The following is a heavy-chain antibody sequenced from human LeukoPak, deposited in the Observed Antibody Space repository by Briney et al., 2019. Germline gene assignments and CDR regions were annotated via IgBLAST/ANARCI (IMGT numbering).Heavy chain of an antibody. CDR1: GCSISGRY. V-gene: IGHV4-59*06. CDR2: ISYRGRT. Sequence: SETLSLTCTVSGCSISGRYWCWVRQPPGKGLEWIGYISYRGRTYYNQSLKRRVTISVDTSKNQFSLKLSSVTAADTAVYYCARFYCGSGSYYLPGQYYYCCIDVWGQGTRVTVSS. CDR3: ARFYCGSGSYYLPGQYYYCCIDV. D-gene: IGHD3-10*01. J-gene: IGHJ6*02.